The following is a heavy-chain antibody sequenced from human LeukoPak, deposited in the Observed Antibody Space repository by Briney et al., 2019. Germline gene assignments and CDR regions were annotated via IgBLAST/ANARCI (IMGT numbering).Heavy chain of an antibody. CDR2: INHSGST. V-gene: IGHV4-34*01. J-gene: IGHJ3*02. D-gene: IGHD6-13*01. CDR3: ARHRGYSSSWYMWGLNAFDI. CDR1: GGSFSGYY. Sequence: NSSETLSLTCAVYGGSFSGYYWSWIRQPPGKRLEWIGEINHSGSTNYSPSLKSRVTISVDTSKNQFSLKLSSVTAADTAVYYCARHRGYSSSWYMWGLNAFDIWGQGTMVTVSS.